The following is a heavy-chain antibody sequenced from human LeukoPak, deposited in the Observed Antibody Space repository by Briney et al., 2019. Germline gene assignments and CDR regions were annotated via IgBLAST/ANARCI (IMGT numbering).Heavy chain of an antibody. V-gene: IGHV4-30-2*01. CDR2: IYHSGST. D-gene: IGHD3-10*01. CDR1: GGSISSGGYS. CDR3: ARDKNGSGSYYNAPTYYYYYGMDV. Sequence: SETLSLTCAVSGGSISSGGYSWSWIRQPPGKGLEWIGYIYHSGSTYYNPSLKSRVAISVDRSKNQFSLKLSSVTAADTAVYYCARDKNGSGSYYNAPTYYYYYGMDVWGQGTTVTVSS. J-gene: IGHJ6*02.